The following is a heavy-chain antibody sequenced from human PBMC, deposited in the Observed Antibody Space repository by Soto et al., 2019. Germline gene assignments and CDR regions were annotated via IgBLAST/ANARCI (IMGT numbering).Heavy chain of an antibody. Sequence: PSETLSLTCAVYGGSFSGYYWTWIRQPPGTGLEWIGEINHSGSTNYNPSLKSRITINPDTSKNQFSLQLNSVTPEDTAVYYCAREPGPPPIYDSSDSKQLGSFDYWGQGTLVTVSS. D-gene: IGHD3-22*01. CDR3: AREPGPPPIYDSSDSKQLGSFDY. CDR1: GGSFSGYY. CDR2: INHSGST. V-gene: IGHV4-34*01. J-gene: IGHJ4*02.